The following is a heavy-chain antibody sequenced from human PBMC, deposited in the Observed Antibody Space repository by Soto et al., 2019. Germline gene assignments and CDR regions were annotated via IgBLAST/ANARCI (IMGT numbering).Heavy chain of an antibody. CDR3: ARDVSLRGYDILPGYYNYYYYYGMDV. CDR1: GYTFTGYY. CDR2: INPNSGGT. V-gene: IGHV1-2*04. Sequence: GASVKVSCKASGYTFTGYYMHWVRQAPGQGLEWMGWINPNSGGTNYAQKFQGWVTMTRDTSISTAYMELSRPRSDDTAVYYCARDVSLRGYDILPGYYNYYYYYGMDVWGPGPTVTVSS. D-gene: IGHD3-9*01. J-gene: IGHJ6*02.